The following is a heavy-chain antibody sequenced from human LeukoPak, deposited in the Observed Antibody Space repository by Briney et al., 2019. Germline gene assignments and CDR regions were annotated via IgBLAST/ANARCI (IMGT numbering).Heavy chain of an antibody. J-gene: IGHJ4*02. CDR3: ATSSGWPGNSGGSFDY. D-gene: IGHD6-19*01. Sequence: PGRSLRLSCAASGFTFSSYAMHWVRQAPGKGLEYVSAISSNGGSTYYANSVKGRFTISRDNSKNTLYLQMGSLRAEDMAVYYCATSSGWPGNSGGSFDYWGQGTLVTVSS. V-gene: IGHV3-64*01. CDR2: ISSNGGST. CDR1: GFTFSSYA.